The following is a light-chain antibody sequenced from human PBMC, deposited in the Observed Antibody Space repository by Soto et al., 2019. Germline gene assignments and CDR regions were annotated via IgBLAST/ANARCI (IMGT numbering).Light chain of an antibody. V-gene: IGKV1-33*01. Sequence: DIQMTQSPSSLSASVGDRVTITCQASQDINIYLNWYQQKPGKAPKFLIYDASYLETGVPSRFSGSGSGTHFTLTISSLQPEDIATYYCQQYDYLPLTFGGGTKVQIK. CDR2: DAS. CDR1: QDINIY. CDR3: QQYDYLPLT. J-gene: IGKJ4*01.